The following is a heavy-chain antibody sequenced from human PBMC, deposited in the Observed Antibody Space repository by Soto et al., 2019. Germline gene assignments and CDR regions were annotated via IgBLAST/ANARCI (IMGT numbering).Heavy chain of an antibody. CDR1: GYTFPSYG. D-gene: IGHD5-18*01. J-gene: IGHJ4*02. CDR2: ISAYNGNT. CDR3: ARGSYIQLWSAPDY. Sequence: ASVKVSCKASGYTFPSYGISWVRQAPGQGLEWMGWISAYNGNTNYAQKLQGRVTMTTDTSTSTAYMELRSLRSDDTAVYYCARGSYIQLWSAPDYWGQGTLVTVSS. V-gene: IGHV1-18*01.